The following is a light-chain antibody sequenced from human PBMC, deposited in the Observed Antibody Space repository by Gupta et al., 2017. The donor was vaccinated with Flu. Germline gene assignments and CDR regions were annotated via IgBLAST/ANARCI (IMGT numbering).Light chain of an antibody. Sequence: SDVYGYKYVSWYQQQPGKAPKLMIYDVTERPSGVPDRFSGSNSGNTASLAISGLQAEDEADYDCCSLVGPDTYWVFGGGTKLTVL. CDR3: CSLVGPDTYWV. J-gene: IGLJ3*02. V-gene: IGLV2-11*03. CDR2: DVT. CDR1: SDVYGYKY.